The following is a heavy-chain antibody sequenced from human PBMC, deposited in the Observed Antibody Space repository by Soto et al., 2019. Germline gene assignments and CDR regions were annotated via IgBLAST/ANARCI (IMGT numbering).Heavy chain of an antibody. J-gene: IGHJ4*02. Sequence: PSQTLSRTCAISGESVASNSATWNWIRQSPSRGLEWLGRTYSRSKWDNDYALSLKERITNNPATSKNQYSLHLNSVTPEDTAVYYCARNSGANFDYWGQGPLVTVSS. V-gene: IGHV6-1*01. D-gene: IGHD2-15*01. CDR2: TYSRSKWDN. CDR3: ARNSGANFDY. CDR1: GESVASNSAT.